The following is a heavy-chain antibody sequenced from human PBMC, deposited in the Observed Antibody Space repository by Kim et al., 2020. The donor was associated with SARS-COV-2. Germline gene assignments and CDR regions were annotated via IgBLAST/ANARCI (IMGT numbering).Heavy chain of an antibody. CDR3: ARVGSWYPYYYYYYMDV. V-gene: IGHV5-51*01. D-gene: IGHD6-13*01. J-gene: IGHJ6*03. CDR1: GYSFTSYW. CDR2: IYPGDSDT. Sequence: GESLKISCKGSGYSFTSYWIGWVRQMPGKGLEWMGIIYPGDSDTRYSPSFQGQVTISADKSISTAYLQWSSLKASDTAMYYCARVGSWYPYYYYYYMDVWGKGTTVTVSS.